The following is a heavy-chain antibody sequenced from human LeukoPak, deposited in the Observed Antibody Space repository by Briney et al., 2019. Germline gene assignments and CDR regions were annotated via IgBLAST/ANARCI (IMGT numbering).Heavy chain of an antibody. J-gene: IGHJ3*02. D-gene: IGHD1-7*01. Sequence: ASVKVSCKASGYTFTSYYMHWVRQAPGQGLGWMGIINPSGGSTSYAQKFQGRVTMTRDTSTSTVYMEPSSLRSEDTAVYYCARAKLREAFDIWGQGTMVTVSS. V-gene: IGHV1-46*01. CDR1: GYTFTSYY. CDR3: ARAKLREAFDI. CDR2: INPSGGST.